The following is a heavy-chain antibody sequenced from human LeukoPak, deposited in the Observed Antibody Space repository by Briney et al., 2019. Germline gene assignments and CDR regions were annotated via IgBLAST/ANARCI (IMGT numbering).Heavy chain of an antibody. Sequence: HPGGSLRLSCAASGFTFSSYWMSWVRQAPGKGLEWVANIKQDGSEKYYVDSVKGRFTISRDNAKNSLYLQMNSLRAEDTAVYYCAREIWFGELFPHYFDYWGQGTLVTVSS. CDR3: AREIWFGELFPHYFDY. J-gene: IGHJ4*02. CDR1: GFTFSSYW. CDR2: IKQDGSEK. V-gene: IGHV3-7*03. D-gene: IGHD3-10*01.